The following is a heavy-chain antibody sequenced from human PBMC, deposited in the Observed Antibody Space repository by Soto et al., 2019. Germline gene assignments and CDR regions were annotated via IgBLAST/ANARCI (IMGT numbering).Heavy chain of an antibody. V-gene: IGHV1-3*01. J-gene: IGHJ4*02. CDR1: GYTFTSYA. Sequence: ASVKVSCKASGYTFTSYAMHWVRQAPGQRLEWMGWINAGNGNTKYSQKFQGRVTITRDTSASTAYMELSSLRSEDTAVYYCARYLNIVGATLGGYWGQGTLVTVSS. D-gene: IGHD1-26*01. CDR2: INAGNGNT. CDR3: ARYLNIVGATLGGY.